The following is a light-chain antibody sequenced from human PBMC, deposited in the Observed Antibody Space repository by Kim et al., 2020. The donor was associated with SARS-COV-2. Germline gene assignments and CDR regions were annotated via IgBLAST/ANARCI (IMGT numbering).Light chain of an antibody. CDR2: MDN. Sequence: GHTVTISCSGSTSNIGRNYVWWYQQLPETAPKLLIYMDNQRPSGVPERFSGSKSGGSGSLAISGLRPEDEADYYCAAWDESLNGLVFGGGTQLTVL. CDR1: TSNIGRNY. J-gene: IGLJ3*02. V-gene: IGLV1-47*01. CDR3: AAWDESLNGLV.